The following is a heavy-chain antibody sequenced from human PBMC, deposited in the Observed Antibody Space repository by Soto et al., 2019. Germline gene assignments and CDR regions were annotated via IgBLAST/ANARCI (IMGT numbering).Heavy chain of an antibody. V-gene: IGHV3-23*01. CDR1: GFIFSSYA. Sequence: EVQLLESGGGLVQPGGSLRLSCAGSGFIFSSYAMSWVRQAPGKGLKWVPAITGSGAGTYYEDSVKGRFTISRDNSKNTLYLQMNSLRAEDTAVYFCAKRNYGDYVGGFDCWGQGTLVTVSS. J-gene: IGHJ4*02. D-gene: IGHD4-17*01. CDR3: AKRNYGDYVGGFDC. CDR2: ITGSGAGT.